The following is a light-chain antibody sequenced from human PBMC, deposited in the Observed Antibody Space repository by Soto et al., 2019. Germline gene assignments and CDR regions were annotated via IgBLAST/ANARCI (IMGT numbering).Light chain of an antibody. Sequence: DIPLTQSPSFLSASVGDRVTITCRASQGISSYLAWYQQKPGKAPKLLIYAASTLQSGVPSRFSGSGSGTEFTLTIRSLQPEDFATYYCQQLNSYPLITFGQGTRLEIK. CDR3: QQLNSYPLIT. V-gene: IGKV1-9*01. CDR1: QGISSY. J-gene: IGKJ5*01. CDR2: AAS.